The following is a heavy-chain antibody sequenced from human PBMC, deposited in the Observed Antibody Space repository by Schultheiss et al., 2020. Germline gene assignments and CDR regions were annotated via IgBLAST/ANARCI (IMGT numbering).Heavy chain of an antibody. Sequence: GGSLRLSCAASGFTFSSYSMNWVRQAPGKGLEWVSYISSSSSTIYYADSVKGRFTISRDNAKNSLYLQMNSLRDEDTAVYYCARVLSWASTHWYFDLWGRGTLVTVSS. CDR1: GFTFSSYS. D-gene: IGHD3-9*01. V-gene: IGHV3-48*02. J-gene: IGHJ2*01. CDR2: ISSSSSTI. CDR3: ARVLSWASTHWYFDL.